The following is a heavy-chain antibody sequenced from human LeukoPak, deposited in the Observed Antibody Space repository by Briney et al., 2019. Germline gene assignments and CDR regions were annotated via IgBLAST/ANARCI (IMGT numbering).Heavy chain of an antibody. Sequence: ASVKVSCKASGFTFSGYYIHWVRQAPGQGLEWMGRIIPIFGTANYAQKFQGRVTITADKSTSTAYMELSSLRSEDTAVYYCASYGDYFDYWGQGTLVTVSS. J-gene: IGHJ4*02. D-gene: IGHD4-17*01. V-gene: IGHV1-69*06. CDR3: ASYGDYFDY. CDR1: GFTFSGYY. CDR2: IIPIFGTA.